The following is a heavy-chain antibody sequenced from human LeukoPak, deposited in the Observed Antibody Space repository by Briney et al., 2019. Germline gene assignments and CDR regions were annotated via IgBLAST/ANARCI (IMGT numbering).Heavy chain of an antibody. Sequence: GESLKISCKGSGYSFTSYWIGWVRQMPGKGLEWMGIIYPDDSDTRYSPSFQGQVTISADKSISTAYLQWSSLKASDTAMYYCARTSVGYCSGGSCYTNSDYWGQGTLVTVSS. J-gene: IGHJ4*02. CDR2: IYPDDSDT. D-gene: IGHD2-15*01. V-gene: IGHV5-51*01. CDR3: ARTSVGYCSGGSCYTNSDY. CDR1: GYSFTSYW.